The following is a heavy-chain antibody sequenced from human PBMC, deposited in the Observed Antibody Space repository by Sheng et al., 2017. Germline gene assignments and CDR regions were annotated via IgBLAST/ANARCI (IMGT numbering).Heavy chain of an antibody. D-gene: IGHD6-19*01. CDR2: IQSDGSST. V-gene: IGHV3-74*01. CDR1: GFTFSNYW. J-gene: IGHJ1*01. Sequence: EVQLVESGGGLVQPGGSLRLSCAASGFTFSNYWMHWVRQAPGKGLVWVSRIQSDGSSTTYADSVKGRFTISRDNAKNTLYLQMNSLRAEDTAVYYCAREGGAVAGTKDFLDWGQGTLGHRSPQ. CDR3: AREGGAVAGTKDFLD.